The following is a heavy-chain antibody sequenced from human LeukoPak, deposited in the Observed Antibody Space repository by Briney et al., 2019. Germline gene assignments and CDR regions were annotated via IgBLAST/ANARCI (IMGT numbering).Heavy chain of an antibody. CDR3: ARDVIGYCSSTSRPYYYIDV. J-gene: IGHJ6*03. CDR1: GYTFTNYY. Sequence: GASVKVSCKASGYTFTNYYMHWVRQAPGQGLEWMGIINPSGGSTSYAQKFQGRVTMTRDTSTSTVYMELSSLRSEDTAVYYCARDVIGYCSSTSRPYYYIDVWGKGTTVTVSS. CDR2: INPSGGST. V-gene: IGHV1-46*01. D-gene: IGHD2-2*01.